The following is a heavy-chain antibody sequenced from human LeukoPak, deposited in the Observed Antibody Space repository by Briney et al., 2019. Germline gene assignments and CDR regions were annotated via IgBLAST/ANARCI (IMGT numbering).Heavy chain of an antibody. V-gene: IGHV4-39*01. CDR3: ARRTSSILFDY. CDR2: IYYSGST. Sequence: PSETLSLTCTVSGGTISSSSYYWGWIRQPPGKRLEWIGSIYYSGSTYYNPSLKSPVTISVDTSKNQSSLKLSSVTSSDKAVYYCARRTSSILFDYWGQGTLVTVFS. D-gene: IGHD2-2*01. CDR1: GGTISSSSYY. J-gene: IGHJ4*02.